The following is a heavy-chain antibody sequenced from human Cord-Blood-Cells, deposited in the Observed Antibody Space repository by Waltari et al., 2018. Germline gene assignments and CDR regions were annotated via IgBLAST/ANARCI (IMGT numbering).Heavy chain of an antibody. Sequence: QVQLQQWGAGLLKPSEPLSLTCAVYGGSFSGYYCSWIRQPPGKGLEWIGEINHSGSTNYNPSLKSRVTISVDTSKNQFSLKLSSVTAADTAVYYCARAEKGDFWSGYYAFDIWGQGTMVTVSS. J-gene: IGHJ3*02. CDR2: INHSGST. D-gene: IGHD3-3*01. V-gene: IGHV4-34*01. CDR1: GGSFSGYY. CDR3: ARAEKGDFWSGYYAFDI.